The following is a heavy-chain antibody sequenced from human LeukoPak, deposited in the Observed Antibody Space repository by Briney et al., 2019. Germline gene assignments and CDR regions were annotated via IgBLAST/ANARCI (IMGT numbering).Heavy chain of an antibody. CDR2: INPSGGST. CDR1: GYTFTSYY. Sequence: ASVKVSCKASGYTFTSYYMHWVRQAPGQGLEWMGIINPSGGSTSYAQKFQGRLTVTRDTPTSTVYMELSSLRSEDTAVYYCAREIGPIQLHLWGSAFDYWGQGTLVTVSS. J-gene: IGHJ4*02. V-gene: IGHV1-46*01. CDR3: AREIGPIQLHLWGSAFDY. D-gene: IGHD5-18*01.